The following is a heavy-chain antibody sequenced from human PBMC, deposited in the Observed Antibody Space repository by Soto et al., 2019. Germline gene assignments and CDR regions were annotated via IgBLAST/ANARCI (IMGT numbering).Heavy chain of an antibody. CDR3: ARDQSMTWSFDY. V-gene: IGHV3-30*03. Sequence: QVQLVESGGGVVQPGGSLRLSCAASGFTFRCCGMHWVRQAPGKGLEWVAVISADERNKYYADSVKGRFTISRDYSKNTLYLQTSSLRPEDTAVYYCARDQSMTWSFDYWGRGSLVTVS. J-gene: IGHJ4*02. CDR2: ISADERNK. CDR1: GFTFRCCG. D-gene: IGHD1-1*01.